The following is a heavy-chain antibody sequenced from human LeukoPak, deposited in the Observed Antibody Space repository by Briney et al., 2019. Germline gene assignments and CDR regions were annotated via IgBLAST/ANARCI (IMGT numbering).Heavy chain of an antibody. Sequence: GGSLRLSCAASRFIFSSYWMHWVRQKPGEGPLWLSRINGDGTSTAYAHSVQGRFIISRDNAKNTLYLQMNSLRVDDTAVYYCTRQWHTPSDYWGQGTVVTVSS. J-gene: IGHJ4*02. CDR1: RFIFSSYW. CDR2: INGDGTST. V-gene: IGHV3-74*03. CDR3: TRQWHTPSDY. D-gene: IGHD6-19*01.